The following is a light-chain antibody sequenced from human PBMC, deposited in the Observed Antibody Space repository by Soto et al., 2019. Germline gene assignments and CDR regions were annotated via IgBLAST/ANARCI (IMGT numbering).Light chain of an antibody. J-gene: IGLJ3*02. Sequence: QSVLTQPASVSGSPGQSITISCTGTSSDVGGYNYVSWYQQHPGKAPKLMIYEVSNRPSGVSNRFSGSKSGTSASLAISGLQSEDEADYYCAAWGASLNGWVFGGGTKVTVL. CDR3: AAWGASLNGWV. V-gene: IGLV2-14*01. CDR2: EVS. CDR1: SSDVGGYNY.